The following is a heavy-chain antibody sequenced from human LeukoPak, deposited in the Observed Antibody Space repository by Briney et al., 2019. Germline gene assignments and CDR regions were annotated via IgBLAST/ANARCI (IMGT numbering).Heavy chain of an antibody. CDR1: GFPYSTYW. Sequence: GGSLRLSCAASGFPYSTYWMSWVRQAPGKGLEWVANINQDGTEKYYVDSVKGRFTISRDYAKNSLYLQMNSLRVEDTAVYYCAKVAKYYYGPETYYFFEQWGQGTPVTASS. CDR2: INQDGTEK. CDR3: AKVAKYYYGPETYYFFEQ. J-gene: IGHJ4*02. V-gene: IGHV3-7*01. D-gene: IGHD3-10*01.